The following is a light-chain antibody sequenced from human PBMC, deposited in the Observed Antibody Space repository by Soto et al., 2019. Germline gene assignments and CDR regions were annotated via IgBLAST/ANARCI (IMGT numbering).Light chain of an antibody. CDR2: GAS. Sequence: ELVLTQSPGTLSLSPGERATLSCRASQSVSSSYLVWYQQKPGQAPRLLIYGASSRDTGIPDRFSGSGSGTDFTLTISRLEPEDFAVYYCQQYGSSLGYTSGQGTKQEIK. J-gene: IGKJ2*01. V-gene: IGKV3-20*01. CDR3: QQYGSSLGYT. CDR1: QSVSSSY.